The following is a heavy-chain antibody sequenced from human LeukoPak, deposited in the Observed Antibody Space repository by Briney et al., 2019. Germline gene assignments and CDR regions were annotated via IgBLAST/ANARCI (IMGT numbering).Heavy chain of an antibody. J-gene: IGHJ5*02. CDR2: IYNRGST. CDR3: AMSNTVRRPFFDP. D-gene: IGHD4-11*01. V-gene: IGHV4-59*02. Sequence: MSSETLSLTCIGSDDSVNTYYCSWIRQAPGKGLEWIGYIYNRGSTKYNPSLKSRATISVDTSKNQSSLKLTSVTAADTAVYYCAMSNTVRRPFFDPWGQGTLVTVSS. CDR1: DDSVNTYY.